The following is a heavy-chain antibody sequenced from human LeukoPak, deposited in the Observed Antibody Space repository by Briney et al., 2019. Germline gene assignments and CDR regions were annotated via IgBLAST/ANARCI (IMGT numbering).Heavy chain of an antibody. D-gene: IGHD1-26*01. V-gene: IGHV1-2*06. CDR1: GYTFTGYY. J-gene: IGHJ4*02. Sequence: ASVKVSCKASGYTFTGYYMHWVRQAPGQGLEWMGRINPNSGGTNYAQKFQGRVTMTRDTSISTAYMELSRLRSDDTAVYYCARLKKSGSYAYFDYWGQGTLVTASS. CDR2: INPNSGGT. CDR3: ARLKKSGSYAYFDY.